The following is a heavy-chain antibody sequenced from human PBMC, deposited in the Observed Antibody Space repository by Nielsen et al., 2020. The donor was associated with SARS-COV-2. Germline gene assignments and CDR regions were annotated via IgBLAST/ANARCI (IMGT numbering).Heavy chain of an antibody. J-gene: IGHJ6*02. V-gene: IGHV1-46*01. CDR1: GYTFTHYY. Sequence: ASVKVSCKASGYTFTHYYIYWVRQAPGQGLEWMGMINPSDGDTSYAQKFQGRVTMTRDTSTSTVYMDLSSLRAEDTAVYYCARGGRGFFSYHYAMDVWGQGTTVAVSS. CDR3: ARGGRGFFSYHYAMDV. CDR2: INPSDGDT. D-gene: IGHD2/OR15-2a*01.